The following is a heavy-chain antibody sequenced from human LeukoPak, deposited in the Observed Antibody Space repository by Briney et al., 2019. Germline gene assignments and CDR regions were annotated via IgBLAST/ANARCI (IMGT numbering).Heavy chain of an antibody. CDR3: ARGTIDCSTGRCYFVGFDN. D-gene: IGHD2-15*01. J-gene: IGHJ5*02. CDR2: IKHDGSEK. CDR1: GFRFSNYW. V-gene: IGHV3-7*01. Sequence: TGGSLRLSCVASGFRFSNYWMSWVRQSPEKGLEGVANIKHDGSEKYYVGSVKGRFTISRDDAKNSLFLQMNSLRVEDTAVYCCARGTIDCSTGRCYFVGFDNWGQGTLVTVSS.